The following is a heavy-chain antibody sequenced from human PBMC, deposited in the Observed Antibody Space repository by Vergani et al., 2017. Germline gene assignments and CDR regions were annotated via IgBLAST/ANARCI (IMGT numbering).Heavy chain of an antibody. Sequence: QVQLQQWGAGLLKPSETLSLTCAVYGGSFSGYYWSWIRQPPGKGLEWIGEINHSGSTNYNPSLKSRVTISVDTSKNQFSLKLSSVTAADTAVYYCARRYCSSTSCFSYFDYWGQGTLVTVSS. V-gene: IGHV4-34*01. D-gene: IGHD2-2*01. J-gene: IGHJ4*02. CDR1: GGSFSGYY. CDR3: ARRYCSSTSCFSYFDY. CDR2: INHSGST.